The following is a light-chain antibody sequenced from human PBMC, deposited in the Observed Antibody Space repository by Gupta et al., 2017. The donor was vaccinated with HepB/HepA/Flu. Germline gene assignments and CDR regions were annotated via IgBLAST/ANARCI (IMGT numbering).Light chain of an antibody. CDR1: QSVSSN. CDR2: GAS. J-gene: IGKJ1*01. Sequence: EIVMTPSPATLSVSPGERATLSCRASQSVSSNLAWYQQKPGQAPRLLSYGASTRATGIPARFSGSGSGTEFTLTIRSLQSEDFAVYYCQQYNNGPPWTFGQGT. CDR3: QQYNNGPPWT. V-gene: IGKV3-15*01.